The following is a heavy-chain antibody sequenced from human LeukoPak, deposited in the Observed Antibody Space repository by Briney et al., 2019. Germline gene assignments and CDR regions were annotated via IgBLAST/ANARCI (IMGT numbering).Heavy chain of an antibody. CDR3: AKDLSSYDILTGYIGYAFDI. V-gene: IGHV3-30*02. CDR2: MRYDGSNK. Sequence: GGSLRLPCAASGFTFSSYGMHWVRQAPGKGLEWVAFMRYDGSNKYYADSVKGRFTISRDNSKNTLYLQKNSLRAEDTAVYYCAKDLSSYDILTGYIGYAFDIWGQGTMVTVSS. CDR1: GFTFSSYG. D-gene: IGHD3-9*01. J-gene: IGHJ3*02.